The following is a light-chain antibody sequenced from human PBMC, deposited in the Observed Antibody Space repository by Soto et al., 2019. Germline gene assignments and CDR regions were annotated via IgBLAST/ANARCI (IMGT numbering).Light chain of an antibody. CDR1: QSISTY. CDR3: QQSYSTPPT. CDR2: AAS. V-gene: IGKV1-39*01. J-gene: IGKJ1*01. Sequence: DIQMTQSPSSLSASIGDRVTITCRASQSISTYLNWYQHKPGKAPTLLIYAASSLQSEVPSRFSGSGAVTDFTLTISSLQPEDFETYYCQQSYSTPPTFGQGTKVEIK.